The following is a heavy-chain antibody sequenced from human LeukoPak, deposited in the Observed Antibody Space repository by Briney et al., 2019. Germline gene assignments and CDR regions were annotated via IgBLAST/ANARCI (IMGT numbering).Heavy chain of an antibody. V-gene: IGHV4-4*07. CDR1: GGSISSYY. CDR3: ARVRSLPAAMGGDWFDP. D-gene: IGHD2-2*01. Sequence: SETLSLTCTVSGGSISSYYWSWIRQPAGKGLEWIGRIYTSGSTNYNPSLKSRVTMSVDTSKNQFSLKLSSVTAADTAVYYCARVRSLPAAMGGDWFDPWGQGTLVTVSS. CDR2: IYTSGST. J-gene: IGHJ5*02.